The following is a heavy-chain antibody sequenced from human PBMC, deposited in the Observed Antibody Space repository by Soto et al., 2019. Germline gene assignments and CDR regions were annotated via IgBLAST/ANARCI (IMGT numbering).Heavy chain of an antibody. J-gene: IGHJ6*02. V-gene: IGHV3-30*18. CDR1: GFSFSSFA. Sequence: QVQLVESGGGVVHPGSSLRLSCAASGFSFSSFAVHWVRQAPGKGLEWVAVMSSDETKINYADSVKGRFTNSRDNSKNTMFLQLNGLRPEDTAVYFCAKDRGSGTLRYYGMDVWGQGTTVTVSS. CDR3: AKDRGSGTLRYYGMDV. CDR2: MSSDETKI. D-gene: IGHD3-10*01.